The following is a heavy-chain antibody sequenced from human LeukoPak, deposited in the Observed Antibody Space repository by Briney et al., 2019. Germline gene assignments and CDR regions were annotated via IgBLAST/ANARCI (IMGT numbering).Heavy chain of an antibody. CDR1: GGTFSSYA. CDR2: IIPIFGTA. V-gene: IGHV1-69*05. Sequence: SVKVSCKASGGTFSSYAISWVRQAPGQGLEWMGGIIPIFGTANYAQKFQGRVTITTDESTSTAYMELSSLRSEDTAVYYCARVISGYDSSQYYFDYWGQGTLVTVSS. J-gene: IGHJ4*02. CDR3: ARVISGYDSSQYYFDY. D-gene: IGHD5-12*01.